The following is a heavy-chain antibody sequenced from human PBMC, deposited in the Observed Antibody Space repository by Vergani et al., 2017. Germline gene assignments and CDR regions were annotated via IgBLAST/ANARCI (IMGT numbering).Heavy chain of an antibody. J-gene: IGHJ6*02. CDR1: GFTFSSYA. V-gene: IGHV3-64D*06. Sequence: EVQLVESGGGLVQPGGSLRLSCSASGFTFSSYAMHWVRQAPGKGLEYVSAISSNGGSTYYADSVKGRFTISRDNSKNTLYLQMSSLRAEDTAVYYCVKDGPDCGDYVRAHFDYYYYGMDVWGQGTTVTVSS. CDR2: ISSNGGST. CDR3: VKDGPDCGDYVRAHFDYYYYGMDV. D-gene: IGHD4-17*01.